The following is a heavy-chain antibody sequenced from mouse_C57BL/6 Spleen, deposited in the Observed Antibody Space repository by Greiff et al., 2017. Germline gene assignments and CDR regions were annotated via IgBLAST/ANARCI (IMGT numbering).Heavy chain of an antibody. CDR3: ARLGYGEDY. CDR2: IYPGDGAT. Sequence: QVQLQQSGPELVKPGASVKISCKASGYAFSSSWMNWVKQRPGKGLEWIGRIYPGDGATNYNGKFKGKATLTADKSSSTAYMQLSSLTSEDSAVYCCARLGYGEDYWGKGTTLTVSS. J-gene: IGHJ2*01. D-gene: IGHD1-1*01. CDR1: GYAFSSSW. V-gene: IGHV1-82*01.